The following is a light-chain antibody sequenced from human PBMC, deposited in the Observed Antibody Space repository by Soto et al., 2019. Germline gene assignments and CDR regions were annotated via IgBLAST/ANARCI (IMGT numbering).Light chain of an antibody. CDR3: NSYTSVSGPNYV. Sequence: QSAPTQPASVSGSTGQTITISCTGTTRDVGGFDSVSWYQQYPGKVPNLIIYDVSDRPSGVSSRFSGSKSGNTASLTISGLQAEDEADYYCNSYTSVSGPNYVFGTGTKLTVL. CDR2: DVS. CDR1: TRDVGGFDS. J-gene: IGLJ1*01. V-gene: IGLV2-14*01.